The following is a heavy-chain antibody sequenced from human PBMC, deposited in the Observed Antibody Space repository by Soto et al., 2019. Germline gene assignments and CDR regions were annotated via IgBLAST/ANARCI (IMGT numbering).Heavy chain of an antibody. Sequence: LSLTCTVSGGSISSGGYYWSWIRQHPGKGLGWIGYIYYSGSTYYNPSLKSRVTISVDTSKNQFSLKLSSVTAADTAVYYCARGGLVVVVVQAPYGMDAWGQGTTVTVSS. J-gene: IGHJ6*02. D-gene: IGHD2-2*01. V-gene: IGHV4-31*03. CDR3: ARGGLVVVVVQAPYGMDA. CDR1: GGSISSGGYY. CDR2: IYYSGST.